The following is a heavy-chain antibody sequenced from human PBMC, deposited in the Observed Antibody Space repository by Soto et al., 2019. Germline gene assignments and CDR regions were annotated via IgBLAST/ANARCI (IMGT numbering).Heavy chain of an antibody. CDR2: IYHSGST. Sequence: QLQLQESGSGLVKPSQTLSLTCAVSGGSISSGGYSWSWIRQPPGKGLEWIGYIYHSGSTYYNPSLKSRVTISVDRSKNQFSLXLXXXXXXXXXXXXXXXXXSXXGQGTLVTVSS. J-gene: IGHJ4*02. CDR3: XXXXSX. CDR1: GGSISSGGYS. V-gene: IGHV4-30-2*01.